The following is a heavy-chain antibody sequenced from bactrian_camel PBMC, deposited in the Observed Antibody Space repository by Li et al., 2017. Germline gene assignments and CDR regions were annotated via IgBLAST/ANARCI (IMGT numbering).Heavy chain of an antibody. CDR2: IDSGGST. CDR1: KYTIGTYC. V-gene: IGHV3S55*01. Sequence: VQLVESGGGSVQAGGSLKLSCTVSKYTIGTYCMGWFRQAPGKEREGVASIDSGGSTRYADSVKGRFIISKDNATNTLYLQMDNLKPDDTATYYCAANAPSLMTASQCLETGGSDFAHWGQGTQVTVS. D-gene: IGHD3*01. CDR3: AANAPSLMTASQCLETGGSDFAH. J-gene: IGHJ6*01.